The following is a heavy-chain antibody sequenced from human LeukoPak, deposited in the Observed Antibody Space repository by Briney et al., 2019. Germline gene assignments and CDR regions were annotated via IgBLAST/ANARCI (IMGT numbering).Heavy chain of an antibody. CDR2: ISGSGDSP. D-gene: IGHD3-9*01. CDR1: GFTFSSYG. J-gene: IGHJ5*02. CDR3: AKDGGPLRYFDWLSNSYNWFDP. Sequence: GGSLRLSCAASGFTFSSYGMSWVRQAPGKGLEWVSGISGSGDSPYYADSVKGRLTISRDNSKNTLYLQMNSLRAEDTAVYYCAKDGGPLRYFDWLSNSYNWFDPWGQGTLVTVSS. V-gene: IGHV3-23*01.